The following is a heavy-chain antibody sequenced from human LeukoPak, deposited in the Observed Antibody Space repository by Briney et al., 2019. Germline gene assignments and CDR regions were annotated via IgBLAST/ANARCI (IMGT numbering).Heavy chain of an antibody. CDR3: ARQSDYSSGWYVNWFDP. CDR1: GYSFTSYW. CDR2: IYPGDSDT. Sequence: GESLKISCKGSGYSFTSYWIGWVRQLPGKGLEWMGIIYPGDSDTRYSPSFQGQVTISADKSISTAYLQWSSLKASDTAMYYCARQSDYSSGWYVNWFDPWGQGTLVTVSS. J-gene: IGHJ5*02. V-gene: IGHV5-51*01. D-gene: IGHD6-19*01.